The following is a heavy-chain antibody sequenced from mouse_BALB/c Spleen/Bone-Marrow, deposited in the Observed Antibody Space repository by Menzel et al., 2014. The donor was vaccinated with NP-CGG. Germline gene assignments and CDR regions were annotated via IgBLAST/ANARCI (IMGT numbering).Heavy chain of an antibody. J-gene: IGHJ3*01. CDR3: ARGVSKLGLPS. CDR2: IDPAKVNT. CDR1: GFNIRDTY. Sequence: EVKLEESGAELVKPGASVKLSCTSSGFNIRDTYIPWVKQRPEQGLEWIGKIDPAKVNTEYDPKFQGKATITADTPSNTAYLQLSSLTSEDTAIYYCARGVSKLGLPSWGQGTLVTVST. D-gene: IGHD3-1*01. V-gene: IGHV14-3*02.